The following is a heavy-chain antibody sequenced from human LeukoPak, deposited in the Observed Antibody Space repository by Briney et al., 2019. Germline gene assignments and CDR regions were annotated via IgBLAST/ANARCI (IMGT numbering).Heavy chain of an antibody. CDR3: ARDVREAAAGTNPLHY. J-gene: IGHJ4*02. V-gene: IGHV1-46*01. D-gene: IGHD6-13*01. CDR1: GYTFTSYY. CDR2: INPSGGST. Sequence: ASVKVSCKASGYTFTSYYMHWVRQAPGQGLECMGIINPSGGSTSYAQKFQGRVTMTRDTSTSTVYMELSSLRSEDTAVYYCARDVREAAAGTNPLHYWGQGTLVTVSS.